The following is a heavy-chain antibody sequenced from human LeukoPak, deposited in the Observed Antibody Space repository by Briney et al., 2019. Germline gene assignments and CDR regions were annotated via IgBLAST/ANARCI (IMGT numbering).Heavy chain of an antibody. CDR2: ISGSGGST. CDR1: GFTFSSYA. Sequence: GGSLRLSCAASGFTFSSYAMSLVRQAPGKGLEWVSAISGSGGSTYYADSVKGRFTISRDNSKNTLYLQMNSLRAEDTAVYYCAKTYYYGSGSYYKPLYYFDYWGQGTLVTVSS. D-gene: IGHD3-10*01. J-gene: IGHJ4*02. V-gene: IGHV3-23*01. CDR3: AKTYYYGSGSYYKPLYYFDY.